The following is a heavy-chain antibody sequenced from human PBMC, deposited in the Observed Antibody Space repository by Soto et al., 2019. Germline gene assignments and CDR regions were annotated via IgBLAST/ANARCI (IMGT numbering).Heavy chain of an antibody. Sequence: QVQLVQSGAEVKKPGSSVKVSCKASGGTFSSYAISWVRQAPGQGLEWMGGIIPIFGTANYAQKFQGRVTITADESTSTADMELSSLRSEDTAVYYCARDPVRQLVVLPYYYGMDVWGQGTTVTVSS. D-gene: IGHD6-6*01. CDR3: ARDPVRQLVVLPYYYGMDV. J-gene: IGHJ6*02. CDR2: IIPIFGTA. V-gene: IGHV1-69*12. CDR1: GGTFSSYA.